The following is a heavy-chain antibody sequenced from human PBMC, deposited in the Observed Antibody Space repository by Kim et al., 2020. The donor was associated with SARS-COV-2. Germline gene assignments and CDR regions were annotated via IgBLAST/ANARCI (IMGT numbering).Heavy chain of an antibody. CDR3: AREPYYYGSGSYWFDP. CDR1: GYTFTSYA. J-gene: IGHJ5*02. Sequence: ASVNVSCKASGYTFTSYAMHWVRQAPGQRLEWMGWINAGNGNTKYSQKFQGRVTITRDTSASTAYMELSSLRSEDTAVYYCAREPYYYGSGSYWFDPWGQGTLVTVSS. CDR2: INAGNGNT. V-gene: IGHV1-3*01. D-gene: IGHD3-10*01.